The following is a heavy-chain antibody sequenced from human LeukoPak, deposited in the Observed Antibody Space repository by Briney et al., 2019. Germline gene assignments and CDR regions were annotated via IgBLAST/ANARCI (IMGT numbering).Heavy chain of an antibody. J-gene: IGHJ4*02. CDR1: GFTFSSYW. CDR3: ARGRHSSGWYALYFDY. CDR2: IKQDGSEK. D-gene: IGHD6-19*01. Sequence: GGSLRLSCAASGFTFSSYWMSWVRQAPGKGLEWVANIKQDGSEKYYVDSVKGRFTISRDNAKNSLYLQMNSLRAEDTAVYYCARGRHSSGWYALYFDYWGQGTLVTVSS. V-gene: IGHV3-7*01.